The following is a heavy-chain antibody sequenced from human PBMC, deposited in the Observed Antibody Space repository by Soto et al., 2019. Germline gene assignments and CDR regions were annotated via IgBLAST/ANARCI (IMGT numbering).Heavy chain of an antibody. CDR1: RGSGRSDDYY. Sequence: QVQLQESGPGLVKPSETLSLTCTVSRGSGRSDDYYWTWIRQTPVKGLEWLGFISKTGNTKYNPSPNSPVTVALHTPKTHLSLRLTSMPAPEPAVYCCGRDIPRHGYNFGSGAIDAWGQGTRVTASS. J-gene: IGHJ3*01. D-gene: IGHD5-12*01. CDR2: ISKTGNT. V-gene: IGHV4-61*03. CDR3: GRDIPRHGYNFGSGAIDA.